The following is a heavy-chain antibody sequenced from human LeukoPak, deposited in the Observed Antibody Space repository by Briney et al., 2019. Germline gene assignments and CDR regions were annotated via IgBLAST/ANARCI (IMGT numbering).Heavy chain of an antibody. D-gene: IGHD2-15*01. J-gene: IGHJ4*02. Sequence: PGGSLRLSCAASGFTFSSYAMGWVRQAPGKGLQWVSAISGSDDIAFYAGSVKGRFTISRDNSRNTLYLQMNSLGAKDTALYYCAKGSGPTCYSPFDYWGQGTLVTVSS. CDR2: ISGSDDIA. V-gene: IGHV3-23*01. CDR3: AKGSGPTCYSPFDY. CDR1: GFTFSSYA.